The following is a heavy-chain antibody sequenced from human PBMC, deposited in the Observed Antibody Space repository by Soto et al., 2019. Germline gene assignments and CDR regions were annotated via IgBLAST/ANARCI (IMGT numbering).Heavy chain of an antibody. Sequence: SETLSLTCTVAGGSISSYYWSWIRQPPGKGLEWIGYIYYSGSTNYNPSLKSRVTISVDTSKNQFSLKLISVTAADTAVYYCARLAPPRYYYYGMDVWGQGTTVTVSS. J-gene: IGHJ6*02. V-gene: IGHV4-59*01. CDR3: ARLAPPRYYYYGMDV. CDR2: IYYSGST. CDR1: GGSISSYY.